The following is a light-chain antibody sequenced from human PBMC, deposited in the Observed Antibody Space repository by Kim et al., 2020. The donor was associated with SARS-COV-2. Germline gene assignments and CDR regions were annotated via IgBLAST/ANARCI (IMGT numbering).Light chain of an antibody. V-gene: IGLV3-1*01. CDR1: KLGEKY. J-gene: IGLJ2*01. CDR3: QTWDSITVV. Sequence: SVSPGQTASITCSGDKLGEKYACWYQQKPGQSPVLVIYQDTKRPSGIPERFSGSNSGNTATRTISGTQAMDEADYYCQTWDSITVVFGGGTQLTVL. CDR2: QDT.